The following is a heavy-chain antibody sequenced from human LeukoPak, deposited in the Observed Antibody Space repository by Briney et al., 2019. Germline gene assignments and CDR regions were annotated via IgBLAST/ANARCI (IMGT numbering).Heavy chain of an antibody. CDR2: ISGSGSST. Sequence: PGGSLRLSCAASGFPFSIYPMSCVRQAPGKGLEWVSAISGSGSSTYYEVSVKGRFTSCRDNSKNTLYLQMNSLRAEDTAVYYCAKVTVTMIVVVIERYFDYWGQGTLVTVSS. CDR1: GFPFSIYP. V-gene: IGHV3-23*01. J-gene: IGHJ4*02. CDR3: AKVTVTMIVVVIERYFDY. D-gene: IGHD3-22*01.